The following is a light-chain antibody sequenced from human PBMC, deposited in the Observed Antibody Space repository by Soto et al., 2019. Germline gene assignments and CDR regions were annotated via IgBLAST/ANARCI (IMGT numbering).Light chain of an antibody. CDR3: QQYDSDSST. CDR1: QSINNW. J-gene: IGKJ2*01. V-gene: IGKV1-5*03. CDR2: EAS. Sequence: DIQMTQSPSTLSASVGDRVTITCRASQSINNWLAWYQQKPGKAPKLLIYEASSLLSGGPSRFSVSGSGTEFTLTINSLQPDDFAAYYCQQYDSDSSTFGQGTKLDI.